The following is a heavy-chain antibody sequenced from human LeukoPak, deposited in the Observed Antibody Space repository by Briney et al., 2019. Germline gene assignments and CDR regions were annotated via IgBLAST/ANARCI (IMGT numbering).Heavy chain of an antibody. CDR3: ARQKWITMVRGVINWFDP. V-gene: IGHV4-39*01. J-gene: IGHJ5*02. Sequence: SETLSLTCAVSGGSISSSSYYWAWIRQPPGKGLEWIGSINYSGNTYYNPSLKSRVTISVDTSKSQFFLKLSSVTAADTAVYYCARQKWITMVRGVINWFDPWGQGTLVTVSS. CDR1: GGSISSSSYY. CDR2: INYSGNT. D-gene: IGHD3-10*01.